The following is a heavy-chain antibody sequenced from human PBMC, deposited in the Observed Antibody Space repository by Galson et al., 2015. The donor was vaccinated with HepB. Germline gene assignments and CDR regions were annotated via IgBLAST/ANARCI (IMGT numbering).Heavy chain of an antibody. J-gene: IGHJ4*02. CDR1: GFSFSTEW. Sequence: SLRLSCAASGFSFSTEWMSWVRQAPGKGPEWVANIKEDGSEENYVDSVRGRFTISRDNAKNSMYLQMNSLRVEDTAVYYCARAVDWGQETLVTVSS. V-gene: IGHV3-7*01. CDR3: ARAVD. CDR2: IKEDGSEE.